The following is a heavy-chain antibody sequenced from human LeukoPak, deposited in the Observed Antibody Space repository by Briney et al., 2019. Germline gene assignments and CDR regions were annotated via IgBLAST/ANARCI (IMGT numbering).Heavy chain of an antibody. J-gene: IGHJ4*02. CDR2: IYYSGST. CDR3: ARETMIAVAGSYYFDY. V-gene: IGHV4-39*07. D-gene: IGHD6-19*01. CDR1: GGSISSSSYY. Sequence: PSETLSLTCTVSGGSISSSSYYWGWIRQPPGKGLEWIGSIYYSGSTYYNPSLKSRVTISVDTSKNQFSLKLSSVTAADTAVYYCARETMIAVAGSYYFDYWGQGTLVTVSS.